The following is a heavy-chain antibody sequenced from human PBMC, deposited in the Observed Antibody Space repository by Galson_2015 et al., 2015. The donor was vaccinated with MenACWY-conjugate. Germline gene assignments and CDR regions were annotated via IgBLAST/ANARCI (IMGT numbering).Heavy chain of an antibody. CDR1: GFTFSNAW. CDR3: TTSDPGTYSSSDRTWYYYYGMDV. Sequence: SLRLSCAASGFTFSNAWMSWVRQAPGKGLEWVGRIKSRTDGGTTDYAAPVKGRFTISRDDSKNTLYLQMNSLKTEDTAVYYCTTSDPGTYSSSDRTWYYYYGMDVWGQGTTVTVSS. V-gene: IGHV3-15*01. J-gene: IGHJ6*02. CDR2: IKSRTDGGTT. D-gene: IGHD6-13*01.